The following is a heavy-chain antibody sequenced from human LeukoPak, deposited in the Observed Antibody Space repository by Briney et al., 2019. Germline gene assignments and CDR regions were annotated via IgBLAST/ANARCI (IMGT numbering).Heavy chain of an antibody. D-gene: IGHD3-9*01. V-gene: IGHV3-74*01. J-gene: IGHJ4*02. CDR3: ARVDILTGYSFF. Sequence: GGSLRLSCAASGFTFSSYWMHWVRQAPGKGLVWVSRINSDGSSTSYADSVKGRFTTSRDNAKNTLYLQMNSLRAEDTAVYYCARVDILTGYSFFWGQGTLVTVSS. CDR2: INSDGSST. CDR1: GFTFSSYW.